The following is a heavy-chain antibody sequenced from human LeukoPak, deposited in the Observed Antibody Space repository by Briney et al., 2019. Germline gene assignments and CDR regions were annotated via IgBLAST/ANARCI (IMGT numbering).Heavy chain of an antibody. V-gene: IGHV1-69*13. J-gene: IGHJ6*03. CDR3: ARSAYGQLWSDWVYYYMDV. CDR2: IIPIFGTA. Sequence: SVKVSCKASGGTFSSYAISWVRQAPGQGLEWMGGIIPIFGTANYAQKFQGRVTITADESTSTAYMELSSLRSEDTAVYYCARSAYGQLWSDWVYYYMDVWGKGTTITISS. CDR1: GGTFSSYA. D-gene: IGHD5-18*01.